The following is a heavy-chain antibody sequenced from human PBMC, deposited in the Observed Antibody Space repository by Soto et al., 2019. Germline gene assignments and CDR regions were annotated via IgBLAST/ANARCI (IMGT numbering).Heavy chain of an antibody. D-gene: IGHD3-3*01. CDR2: IFSNDEK. CDR1: VFSLSQDRMG. Sequence: SGPPLLNPTEALTLTCTVSVFSLSQDRMGVSWIRQPPGKALEWLAHIFSNDEKSYSTSLKSRLTISKDTSKSQVVLTMTNMDPVDTATYYCARIAPSTYYDFWSGYQYYMDVWGKGTTVTVSS. CDR3: ARIAPSTYYDFWSGYQYYMDV. V-gene: IGHV2-26*01. J-gene: IGHJ6*03.